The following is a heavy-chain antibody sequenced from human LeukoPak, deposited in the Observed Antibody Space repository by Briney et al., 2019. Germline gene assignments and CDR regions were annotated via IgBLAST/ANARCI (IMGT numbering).Heavy chain of an antibody. D-gene: IGHD6-6*01. CDR2: VYNDGSTT. V-gene: IGHV3-74*01. CDR1: GFTFSSHW. Sequence: PGGSLRLSCAASGFTFSSHWMHWVRQAPGEGLVWVSRVYNDGSTTNYADSVKGRFTISRDNAKNTLYLQMNSLRAEDMAVYYCARESGSSRFFDYWGQGTLVTVSP. CDR3: ARESGSSRFFDY. J-gene: IGHJ4*02.